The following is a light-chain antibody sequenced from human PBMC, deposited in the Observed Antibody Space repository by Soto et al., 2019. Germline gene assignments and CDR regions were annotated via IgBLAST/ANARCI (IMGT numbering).Light chain of an antibody. CDR2: GAS. V-gene: IGKV3-20*01. CDR1: QSVSSSY. CDR3: QQYCSSPRG. J-gene: IGKJ3*01. Sequence: EIVLTQSPGTLSLSPGERATLSCRASQSVSSSYVAWYQQKPGQAPSLLIYGASSRATGIPDRFRGSGSGKDFTLTISRLEPEDFAVYYCQQYCSSPRGFGHGTKVDIK.